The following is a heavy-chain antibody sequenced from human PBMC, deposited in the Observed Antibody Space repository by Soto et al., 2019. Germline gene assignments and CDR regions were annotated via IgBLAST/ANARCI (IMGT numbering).Heavy chain of an antibody. CDR3: ARGQGSGWYEDLDY. Sequence: QVQLVQSGAEVKKPGASVKVSCKASRYTFIAYHMHWVRQAPGQGLEWMGWINPNSGGTNYAQKFQGRVTMTRDTSISTAYMALSGLSSDDTAVYYCARGQGSGWYEDLDYWGQGTLVTVSS. D-gene: IGHD6-19*01. CDR1: RYTFIAYH. V-gene: IGHV1-2*02. J-gene: IGHJ4*02. CDR2: INPNSGGT.